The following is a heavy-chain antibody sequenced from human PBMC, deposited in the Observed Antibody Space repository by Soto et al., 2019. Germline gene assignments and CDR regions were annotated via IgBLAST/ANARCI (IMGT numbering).Heavy chain of an antibody. Sequence: PGGSLRLSCAASEFTFSAYTMNWVRQAPGKGLEWVSSISGSSAYIHYADSVRGRFTTSRDNAKNSLYLQMNSLRAEDTAVYYCARIKGNGYSHADYWGQGTLVTVSS. CDR1: EFTFSAYT. J-gene: IGHJ4*02. V-gene: IGHV3-21*01. D-gene: IGHD2-15*01. CDR2: ISGSSAYI. CDR3: ARIKGNGYSHADY.